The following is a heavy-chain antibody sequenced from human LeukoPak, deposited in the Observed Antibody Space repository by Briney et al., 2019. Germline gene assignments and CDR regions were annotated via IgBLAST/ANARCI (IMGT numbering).Heavy chain of an antibody. D-gene: IGHD3-10*01. V-gene: IGHV3-48*03. CDR3: ARYFGSGTYSLDY. J-gene: IGHJ4*02. CDR2: ISSSGSTI. CDR1: GFTFSSYE. Sequence: GGSLRLSCAASGFTFSSYEMNWVCQAPGKGLEWDSYISSSGSTIYYADSVKGRFTISSDNAKNSLYLQMNSLRAEDTAVYYCARYFGSGTYSLDYWGQGTLVTVSS.